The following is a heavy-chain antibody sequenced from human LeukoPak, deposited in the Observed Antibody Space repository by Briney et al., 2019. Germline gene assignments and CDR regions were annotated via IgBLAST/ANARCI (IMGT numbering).Heavy chain of an antibody. Sequence: GGSLRLSCAASGFNFRTYEMNWVRQAPGKGLEWISSISASGSVIYYSNSVKGRFTISRDNAKNSLYLQMNSLRAEDTAVYYCARGGVTGSFDYWGQGTLVTVSS. D-gene: IGHD4-23*01. CDR1: GFNFRTYE. J-gene: IGHJ4*02. CDR2: ISASGSVI. CDR3: ARGGVTGSFDY. V-gene: IGHV3-48*03.